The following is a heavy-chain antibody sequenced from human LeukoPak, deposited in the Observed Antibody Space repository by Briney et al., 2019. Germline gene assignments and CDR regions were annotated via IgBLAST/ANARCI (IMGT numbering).Heavy chain of an antibody. J-gene: IGHJ3*02. CDR3: TDLSTGDAFDI. CDR2: INSDGSST. CDR1: GFTFTKYW. V-gene: IGHV3-74*01. Sequence: GGSLRLSCAASGFTFTKYWMHWVRQAPGKGPVWVARINSDGSSTSYADSVKGRFTISRDNAKNTLYLQMNSLRAEDTSVYYCTDLSTGDAFDIWGQGTMVTVSS. D-gene: IGHD1-1*01.